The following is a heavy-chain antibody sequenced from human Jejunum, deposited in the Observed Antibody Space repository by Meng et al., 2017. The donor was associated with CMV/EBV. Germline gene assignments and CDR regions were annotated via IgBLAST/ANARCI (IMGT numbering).Heavy chain of an antibody. CDR2: ISYDGGNE. J-gene: IGHJ4*02. Sequence: GLTFIIYPMHWVRQAPGKGLEWVAVISYDGGNEYYADSVKGRFTVSRDNSKNTLYLQMNSLRPDDTAVYYCARDRTSVIVPAAILYWGQGTLVTVSS. CDR1: GLTFIIYP. CDR3: ARDRTSVIVPAAILY. V-gene: IGHV3-30*04. D-gene: IGHD2-2*01.